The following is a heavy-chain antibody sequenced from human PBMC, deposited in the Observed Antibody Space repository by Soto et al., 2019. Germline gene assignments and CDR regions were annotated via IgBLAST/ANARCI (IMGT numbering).Heavy chain of an antibody. J-gene: IGHJ5*02. CDR1: GYTFTSYG. CDR2: ISAYNGNT. CDR3: AVLIVATGDNWFDP. V-gene: IGHV1-18*01. Sequence: GASVKVSCTASGYTFTSYGISWVRQAPGQGLEWMGWISAYNGNTNYAQKLQGRVTMTTDTSTSTAYMELRSLRSDDTAVYYCAVLIVATGDNWFDPWGQGTLVTVSS. D-gene: IGHD5-12*01.